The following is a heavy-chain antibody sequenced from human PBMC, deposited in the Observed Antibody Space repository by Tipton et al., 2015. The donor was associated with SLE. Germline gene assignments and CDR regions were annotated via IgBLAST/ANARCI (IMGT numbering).Heavy chain of an antibody. Sequence: TLSLTCKVSGISISTHYWSWIRQPPGKGLEWIGQMHNSGDSTYNPSLKSRVTMSVDTSKNQFSLKLSSVTAADTAVYYCASTSAYYYYGMDVWGQGTTVTVSS. CDR3: ASTSAYYYYGMDV. D-gene: IGHD6-6*01. J-gene: IGHJ6*02. CDR2: MHNSGDS. V-gene: IGHV4-59*11. CDR1: GISISTHY.